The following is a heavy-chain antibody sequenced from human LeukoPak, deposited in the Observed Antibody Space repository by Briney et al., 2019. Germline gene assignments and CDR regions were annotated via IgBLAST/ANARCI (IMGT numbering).Heavy chain of an antibody. D-gene: IGHD6-13*01. CDR1: GFTFSSYW. J-gene: IGHJ6*03. CDR2: IKQDGSEK. CDR3: AKDRVATERYYMDV. Sequence: GGTLRLSCAASGFTFSSYWMSWVRQAPGKGLEWVANIKQDGSEKYYVDSVKGRFTISRDNAKNSLYLQMNSLGAEDTAVYYCAKDRVATERYYMDVWGKGTTVTISS. V-gene: IGHV3-7*03.